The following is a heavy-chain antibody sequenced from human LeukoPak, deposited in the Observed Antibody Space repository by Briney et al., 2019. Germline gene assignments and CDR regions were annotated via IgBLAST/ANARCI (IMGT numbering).Heavy chain of an antibody. D-gene: IGHD3-16*01. CDR1: GYTFTDHH. J-gene: IGHJ4*02. CDR2: IDLDSGGT. CDR3: GRRYSYAYGYLDH. Sequence: GASVKVSCKASGYTFTDHHLHWVRQAPGQGPEWMGGIDLDSGGTNYGQKFQGRVTLTGDTSISTAYMELSSLRSDDTAVYYCGRRYSYAYGYLDHWGRGTLVAVSS. V-gene: IGHV1-2*02.